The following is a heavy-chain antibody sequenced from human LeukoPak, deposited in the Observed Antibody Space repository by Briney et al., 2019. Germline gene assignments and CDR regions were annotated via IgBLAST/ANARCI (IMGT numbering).Heavy chain of an antibody. CDR1: GFTVSSYE. D-gene: IGHD5-24*01. CDR3: AVATIEDYFDY. V-gene: IGHV3-48*03. Sequence: PGGSLRLSCAASGFTVSSYEMSWVRQAPGKGLEWVSYISSSGSTIYYADSVKGRFTISRDNAKNSLYLQMNSLRAEDTAVYYCAVATIEDYFDYWGQGTLVTVSS. CDR2: ISSSGSTI. J-gene: IGHJ4*02.